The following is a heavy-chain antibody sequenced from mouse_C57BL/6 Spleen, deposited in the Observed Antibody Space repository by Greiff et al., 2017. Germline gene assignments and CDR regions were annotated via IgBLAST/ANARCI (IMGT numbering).Heavy chain of an antibody. J-gene: IGHJ2*01. D-gene: IGHD4-1*01. CDR1: GYTFTSYW. Sequence: VQLQQPGAELVKPGASVKLSCKASGYTFTSYWMHWVKQRPGQGLEWIGMIHPNSGSTNYNEKFKSKATLTVAKSSSTAYRQLSSLTSEVSAVSYSARAELGYYLDYWGQGTTLTVSS. V-gene: IGHV1-64*01. CDR2: IHPNSGST. CDR3: ARAELGYYLDY.